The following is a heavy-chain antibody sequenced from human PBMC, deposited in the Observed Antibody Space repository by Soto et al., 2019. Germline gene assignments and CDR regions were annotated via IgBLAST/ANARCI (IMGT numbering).Heavy chain of an antibody. Sequence: PGGSLRLSCAASGFTVSSNFMSWVRQAPGNGLEWVSVIYSGGSTYYADSVKGRCTISRDNSKNTLYLQMNSLRAEDTAVYYCARGLVSSWYYFDYWGQGTLVTVPS. CDR3: ARGLVSSWYYFDY. V-gene: IGHV3-53*01. CDR1: GFTVSSNF. J-gene: IGHJ4*02. D-gene: IGHD6-13*01. CDR2: IYSGGST.